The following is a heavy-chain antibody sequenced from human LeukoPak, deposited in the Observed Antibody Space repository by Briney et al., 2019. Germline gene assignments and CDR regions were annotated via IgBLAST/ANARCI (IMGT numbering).Heavy chain of an antibody. D-gene: IGHD2-2*01. J-gene: IGHJ5*02. V-gene: IGHV4-34*01. CDR3: ARGYCSSTSCYNWFDP. CDR2: INHSGST. CDR1: GGSFSGYY. Sequence: SEILSLTCAVYGGSFSGYYWSWFRQPPGKGLEWIGEINHSGSTNYNPSLKSRVTISVDTSKNQFSLKLSSVTAADTAVYYCARGYCSSTSCYNWFDPWGQGTLVTVSS.